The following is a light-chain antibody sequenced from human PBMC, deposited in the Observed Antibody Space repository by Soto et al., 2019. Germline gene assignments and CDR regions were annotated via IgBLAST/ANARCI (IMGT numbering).Light chain of an antibody. CDR3: QQYGSSPIT. J-gene: IGKJ5*01. CDR2: DAS. CDR1: QSVSSH. V-gene: IGKV3-20*01. Sequence: EVVFTPAPSTLSLSPGDRYSLSCRASQSVSSHLAWYQQKPGQSPRLLIYDASNRATGIPARFSGSGSGTDFTLTISRLEPEDFAVYYCQQYGSSPITFGQGTRLEI.